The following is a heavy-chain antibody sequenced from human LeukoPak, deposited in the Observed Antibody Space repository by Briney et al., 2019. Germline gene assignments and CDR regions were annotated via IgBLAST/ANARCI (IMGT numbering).Heavy chain of an antibody. CDR2: IKHDGSEE. CDR3: ARDPYSSTWSYGMDV. CDR1: GFTFSNYW. Sequence: GGSLRLSCAASGFTFSNYWMSWVRQAPGKGLEWVANIKHDGSEEVYVDSVKGRFTISRDNAKNLLFLQMNTLRAEDTAVYYCARDPYSSTWSYGMDVWGQGTTVTVSS. J-gene: IGHJ6*02. V-gene: IGHV3-7*03. D-gene: IGHD6-6*01.